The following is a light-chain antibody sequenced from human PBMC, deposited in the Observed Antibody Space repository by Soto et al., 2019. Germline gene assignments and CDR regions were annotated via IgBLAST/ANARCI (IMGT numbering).Light chain of an antibody. CDR2: EVS. V-gene: IGLV2-14*01. J-gene: IGLJ1*01. Sequence: QSALAQPASVSGSLGQSITISCTGTSSDVGAYNYVSWYQQQPGKAPKLMISEVSNRPSGVSNRFSGSKSGNTASLIISGLQAEDEADYYCCSFTSITTYVFRTGTTVTVL. CDR3: CSFTSITTYV. CDR1: SSDVGAYNY.